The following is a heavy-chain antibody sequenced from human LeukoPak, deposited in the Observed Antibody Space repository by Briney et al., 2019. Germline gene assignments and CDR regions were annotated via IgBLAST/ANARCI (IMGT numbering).Heavy chain of an antibody. D-gene: IGHD5-12*01. CDR2: IKSKTDGGTT. J-gene: IGHJ4*02. CDR1: GFTFSNAW. Sequence: PGGSLRLSCAASGFTFSNAWMSWVRQAPGKGLEWVGRIKSKTDGGTTDYAAPVKGRFTISRDNSKNTLYLQMNSLKTEDTAVYYCTSGYSGYDPDLGYWGQGTLVTVSS. V-gene: IGHV3-15*01. CDR3: TSGYSGYDPDLGY.